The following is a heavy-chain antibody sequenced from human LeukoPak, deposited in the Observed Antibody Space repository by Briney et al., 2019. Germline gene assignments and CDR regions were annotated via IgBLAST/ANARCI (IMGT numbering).Heavy chain of an antibody. CDR1: GFTFSDYY. J-gene: IGHJ4*02. CDR3: ARDEAAAGTPLGY. V-gene: IGHV4-38-2*02. Sequence: PGGSLRLSCAASGFTFSDYYMSWIRQAPGKGLEWIGSIYYSGSTYYNPSLKSRVTISVDTSKNQFSLKLSSVTAADTAVYYCARDEAAAGTPLGYWGQGTLVTVSS. D-gene: IGHD6-13*01. CDR2: IYYSGST.